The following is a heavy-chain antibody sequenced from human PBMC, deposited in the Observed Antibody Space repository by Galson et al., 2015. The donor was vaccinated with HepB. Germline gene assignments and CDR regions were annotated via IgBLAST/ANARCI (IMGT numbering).Heavy chain of an antibody. D-gene: IGHD3-10*01. CDR2: INPSGGST. J-gene: IGHJ4*02. V-gene: IGHV1-46*01. CDR1: GYTFTSYY. CDR3: ARPTTNGSGSYGY. Sequence: SVKVSCKASGYTFTSYYMHWVRQAPGQGLEWMGIINPSGGSTSYAQKFQGRVTMTRDTSTSTAYMELRSLRSDDTAVYYCARPTTNGSGSYGYWGQGTLVTVSS.